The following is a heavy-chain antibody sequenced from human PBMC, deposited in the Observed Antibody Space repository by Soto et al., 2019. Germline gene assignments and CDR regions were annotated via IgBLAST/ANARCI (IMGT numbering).Heavy chain of an antibody. Sequence: QVQLVQSGPEVKKPGASVKVSCEVSGYRFPSFGINWVRQAPGQGLEWVGWVNPDNHNTNYAQKVQHRVSLTTDTSTNTACLELRDLTSDDTAVYYCARVSFGDAFAYWGQGTLGTVSS. CDR1: GYRFPSFG. J-gene: IGHJ4*02. CDR2: VNPDNHNT. V-gene: IGHV1-18*01. CDR3: ARVSFGDAFAY. D-gene: IGHD4-17*01.